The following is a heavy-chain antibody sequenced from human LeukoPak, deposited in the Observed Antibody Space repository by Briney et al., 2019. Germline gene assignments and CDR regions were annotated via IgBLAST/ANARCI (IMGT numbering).Heavy chain of an antibody. J-gene: IGHJ4*02. CDR2: ISWNSGSI. V-gene: IGHV3-9*01. CDR3: ARASSGYDFDY. D-gene: IGHD5-12*01. Sequence: GGSLRLSCAASGFTFDDYAMHWVRQAPGKGLEWVSGISWNSGSIGYADSVKGRFTISRDNAKNSLYLQMNSLRADDTAVYHCARASSGYDFDYWGQGTLVTVSS. CDR1: GFTFDDYA.